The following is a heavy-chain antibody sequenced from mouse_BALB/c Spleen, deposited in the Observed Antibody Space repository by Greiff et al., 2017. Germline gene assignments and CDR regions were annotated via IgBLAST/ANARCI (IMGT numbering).Heavy chain of an antibody. J-gene: IGHJ2*01. CDR1: GYTFTSYW. CDR2: INPSNGRT. D-gene: IGHD1-1*01. Sequence: QVQLQQPGAELVKPGASVKLSCKASGYTFTSYWMHWVKQRPGQGLEWIGEINPSNGRTNYNEKFKSKATLTVDKSSSTAYMQLSSLTSEDSAVYYCARGNYYGSSYPDYWGQGTTLTVSS. CDR3: ARGNYYGSSYPDY. V-gene: IGHV1S81*02.